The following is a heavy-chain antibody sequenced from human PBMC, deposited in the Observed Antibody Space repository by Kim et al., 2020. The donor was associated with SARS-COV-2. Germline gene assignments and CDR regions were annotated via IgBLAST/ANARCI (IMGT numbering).Heavy chain of an antibody. J-gene: IGHJ2*01. Sequence: GGSLRLSCTASGFFITYDMHWVRQVPGRGLEWVSAIGTGGDTYYADSVKGRFTISRANAENSLYLQMNSLTAGDTAIYYCAREWSRDAAPWYWYLDLWGRGPRVTVPS. V-gene: IGHV3-13*04. CDR1: GFFITYD. CDR3: AREWSRDAAPWYWYLDL. CDR2: IGTGGDT. D-gene: IGHD2-15*01.